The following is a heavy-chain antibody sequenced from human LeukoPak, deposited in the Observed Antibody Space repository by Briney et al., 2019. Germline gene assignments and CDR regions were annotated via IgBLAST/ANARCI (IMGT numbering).Heavy chain of an antibody. J-gene: IGHJ3*02. CDR2: INHSGST. Sequence: SETLSLTCTVSGGSISSYYWSWIRQPPGKGLEWIGEINHSGSTNYNPSLKSRVTISVDTSKNQFSLKLSSVTAADTAVYYCARGGYSSENPDAFDIWGQGTMVTVSS. V-gene: IGHV4-34*01. D-gene: IGHD6-25*01. CDR3: ARGGYSSENPDAFDI. CDR1: GGSISSYY.